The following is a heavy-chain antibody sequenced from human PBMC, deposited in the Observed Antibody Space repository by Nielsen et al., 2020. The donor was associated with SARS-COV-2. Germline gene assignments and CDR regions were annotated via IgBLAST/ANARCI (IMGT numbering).Heavy chain of an antibody. V-gene: IGHV3-30-3*01. CDR2: ISYDGTND. D-gene: IGHD2-2*01. J-gene: IGHJ4*02. CDR3: ARETIDHTSSFVDN. Sequence: GALRLSCAASGFSFDKHAMHWVRQAPGKGLEWLSIISYDGTNDHYADSVRGRFTISRDSSENRVYLQMNSLKPEDTAVYYCARETIDHTSSFVDNWGQGTLVTVSS. CDR1: GFSFDKHA.